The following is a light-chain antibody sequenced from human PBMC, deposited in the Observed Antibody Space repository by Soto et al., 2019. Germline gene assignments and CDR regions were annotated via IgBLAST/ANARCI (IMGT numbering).Light chain of an antibody. V-gene: IGLV2-8*01. J-gene: IGLJ2*01. CDR2: EVS. CDR3: SSYAGANTLI. Sequence: QSALTQPPSASGSPGQSVTISCTGTDEDIGGYNYVSWYQQRPGSVPKVIIFEVSQPPSGVPDRFSGSKSGNTASLTVSGLQAEDEASYYCSSYAGANTLIFGGGTKLTVL. CDR1: DEDIGGYNY.